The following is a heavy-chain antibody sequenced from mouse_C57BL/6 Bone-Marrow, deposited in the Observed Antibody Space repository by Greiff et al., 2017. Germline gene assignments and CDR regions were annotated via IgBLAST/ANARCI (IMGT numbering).Heavy chain of an antibody. J-gene: IGHJ2*01. CDR2: IYPRSGNT. CDR1: GYNFTSDG. V-gene: IGHV1-81*01. Sequence: VQLQESGAELARPGASVKLSCKASGYNFTSDGISWVKQRTGQGLEWIGEIYPRSGNTYYKEKFKGKATLTADKSSSTAYMELRSLPSEDSAVYYCAIEGPYYFFDYWGQGTTLTVSS. CDR3: AIEGPYYFFDY. D-gene: IGHD1-1*01.